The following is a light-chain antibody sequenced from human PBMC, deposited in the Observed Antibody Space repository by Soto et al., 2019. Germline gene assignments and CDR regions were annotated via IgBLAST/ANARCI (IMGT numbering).Light chain of an antibody. CDR1: QSVSSN. CDR3: QQYNTWRPYT. Sequence: DIVMTQSPGTLSVSPGERATLSCRASQSVSSNLAWYQHKPGQAPRLLIYDASTRATGIPARFSGSGSGTDFTLSISSLPSEGFAVYVGQQYNTWRPYTLGQGTKLEI. J-gene: IGKJ2*01. V-gene: IGKV3-15*01. CDR2: DAS.